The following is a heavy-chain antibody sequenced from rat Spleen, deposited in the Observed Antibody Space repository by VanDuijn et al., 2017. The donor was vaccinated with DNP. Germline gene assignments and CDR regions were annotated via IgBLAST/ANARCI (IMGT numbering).Heavy chain of an antibody. CDR1: GYSITSNY. J-gene: IGHJ4*01. CDR2: ISYSGST. CDR3: ARLGASTYAMDA. Sequence: EVRLQESGPGLVQPSQSLSLTCSVTGYSITSNYWAWIRKFPGNKMEWIGHISYSGSTSYNPSLKSRISITRDTSKNQFFLQLNSVTTEDTATYYCARLGASTYAMDAWGQGTSVTVSS. D-gene: IGHD4-1*01. V-gene: IGHV3-1*01.